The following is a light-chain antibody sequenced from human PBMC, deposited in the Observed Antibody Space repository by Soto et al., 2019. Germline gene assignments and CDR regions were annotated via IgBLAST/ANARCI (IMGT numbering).Light chain of an antibody. CDR2: AAS. J-gene: IGKJ5*01. CDR1: QSVSSNY. V-gene: IGKV3D-20*02. CDR3: QQRSNWPLFT. Sequence: IVLTQSPGTLSLSPGERATVSCRSGQSVSSNYLAWYQQKPGQAPRLLIYAASSRATGIPDRFSGSGSGTDFTLTIDGLEPEDFAVYYCQQRSNWPLFTFGQGTRLEIK.